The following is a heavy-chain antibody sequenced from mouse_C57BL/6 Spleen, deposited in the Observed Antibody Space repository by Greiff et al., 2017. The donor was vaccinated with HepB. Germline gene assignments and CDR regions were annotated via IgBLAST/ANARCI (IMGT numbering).Heavy chain of an antibody. Sequence: QVTLKESGPGILQSSQTLSLSCSFSGFSLSTSGMGVSWIRQPSGRGVEWLVHIYWDDDERDNPSLKSRLTITKDTYRNKVLLKITSVDTADTATYYCARSLTLCAMDYWGTGTSVTVSS. CDR1: GFSLSTSGMG. J-gene: IGHJ4*01. V-gene: IGHV8-12*01. CDR2: IYWDDDE. D-gene: IGHD1-1*01. CDR3: ARSLTLCAMDY.